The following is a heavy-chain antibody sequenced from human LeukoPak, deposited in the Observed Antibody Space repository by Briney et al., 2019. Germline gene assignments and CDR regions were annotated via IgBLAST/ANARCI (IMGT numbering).Heavy chain of an antibody. CDR2: INHSGST. V-gene: IGHV4-34*01. CDR1: GGSFSGYY. CDR3: ARVGTMVRGVRYGMDV. D-gene: IGHD3-10*01. Sequence: SETLSLTCAVYGGSFSGYYWSWIRQPPGKGLEWIGEINHSGSTNYNPSLKSRVTISVDTSKNQFSLKLSSVTAADTAVYYCARVGTMVRGVRYGMDVWGKGTTVTVSS. J-gene: IGHJ6*04.